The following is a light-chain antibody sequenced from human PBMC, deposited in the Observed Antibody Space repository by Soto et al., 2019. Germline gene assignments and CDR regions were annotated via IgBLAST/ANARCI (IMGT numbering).Light chain of an antibody. J-gene: IGKJ2*01. CDR1: QSVSSY. Sequence: EIVLAQSPGTLSLSPGQRATLSCRASQSVSSYLAWYQQKPGQAPRLLIYGASTRATGVPARFSGGGSGTEFTLTISSLQSEDFAVYYCQQYKDWPPYTFGQGTKVDIK. CDR2: GAS. CDR3: QQYKDWPPYT. V-gene: IGKV3-15*01.